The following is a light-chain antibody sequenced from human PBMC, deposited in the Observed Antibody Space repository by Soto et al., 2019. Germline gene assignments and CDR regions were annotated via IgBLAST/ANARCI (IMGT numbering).Light chain of an antibody. Sequence: QSVLTQPASVSASPGQSITISCTGTSSDVGTYNYVSWFQQHPGKAPKLMIYEVSNRPSGVSNRFSGSKSGNTASLTISGLQAEDEADYFCSSYTSSSTLVFGGGTKLTVL. V-gene: IGLV2-14*01. CDR2: EVS. CDR3: SSYTSSSTLV. J-gene: IGLJ2*01. CDR1: SSDVGTYNY.